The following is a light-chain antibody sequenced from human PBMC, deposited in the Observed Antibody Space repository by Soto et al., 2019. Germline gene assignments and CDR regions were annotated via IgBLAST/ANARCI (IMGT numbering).Light chain of an antibody. Sequence: DIPMTQSPSSLSASVGDRVTITCRASQRISTYLNWYQQKPGKAPTLLIYAASRLESGVPSRFSGSGSGTDFTLTISSLQPEDFATDYCQESDTTHPRMFGQGTKLEIK. J-gene: IGKJ2*01. CDR1: QRISTY. CDR3: QESDTTHPRM. V-gene: IGKV1-39*01. CDR2: AAS.